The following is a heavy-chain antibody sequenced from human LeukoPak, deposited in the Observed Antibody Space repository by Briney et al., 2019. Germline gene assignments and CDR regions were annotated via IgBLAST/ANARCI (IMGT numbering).Heavy chain of an antibody. CDR3: ARHSPPNSADFYQYYGMDV. V-gene: IGHV4-4*09. D-gene: IGHD1-26*01. J-gene: IGHJ6*02. Sequence: SETLSPTCTVSGGSISSYYWSWIRQPPGKGLEWIGYIYSSGNTNYNPSLKSRVTISVGTSKNLFSLKLSSVTAADTAVYFCARHSPPNSADFYQYYGMDVWGQGTTVTVSS. CDR2: IYSSGNT. CDR1: GGSISSYY.